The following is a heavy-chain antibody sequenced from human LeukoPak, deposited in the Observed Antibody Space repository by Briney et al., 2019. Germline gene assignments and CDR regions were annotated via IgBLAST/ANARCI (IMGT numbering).Heavy chain of an antibody. J-gene: IGHJ6*02. CDR3: ARARIAYYYDSSGYRDYYGMDV. V-gene: IGHV1-46*01. CDR2: INPSGGST. D-gene: IGHD3-22*01. Sequence: ASVKVSCKASGYTFTGYYMHWVRQAPGQGLEWMGIINPSGGSTSYAQKFQGRVTMTRDPSTSTVYMELSSLRSEDTAVYYCARARIAYYYDSSGYRDYYGMDVWGQGATVTVSS. CDR1: GYTFTGYY.